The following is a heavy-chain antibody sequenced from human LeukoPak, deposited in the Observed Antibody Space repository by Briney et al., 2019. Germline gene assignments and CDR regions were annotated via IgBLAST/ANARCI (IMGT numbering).Heavy chain of an antibody. CDR1: GFTFNAYW. V-gene: IGHV3-74*01. D-gene: IGHD7-27*01. Sequence: PGGSLRLSCAASGFTFNAYWMHWVRQVPGKGLVWVSRIDTDGSATNYADSVQGRFTISRDNAENTLYLEMNSLRAEDTAVYYRARGLWGIDYWGQGTLVTVSS. J-gene: IGHJ4*02. CDR3: ARGLWGIDY. CDR2: IDTDGSAT.